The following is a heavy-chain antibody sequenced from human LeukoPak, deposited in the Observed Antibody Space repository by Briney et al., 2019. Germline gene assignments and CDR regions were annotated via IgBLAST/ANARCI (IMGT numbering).Heavy chain of an antibody. CDR3: ARDYYGSGSYNYYYGMDV. CDR2: IIPIPGIA. V-gene: IGHV1-69*04. CDR1: GGTFSSYA. J-gene: IGHJ6*02. D-gene: IGHD3-10*01. Sequence: HGASVKVSCKASGGTFSSYAISWVRQAPGQGLEWMGRIIPIPGIANYAQKFQGRVTITADKSTSTAYMELSSLRSEDTAVYYCARDYYGSGSYNYYYGMDVWGQGTTVTVSS.